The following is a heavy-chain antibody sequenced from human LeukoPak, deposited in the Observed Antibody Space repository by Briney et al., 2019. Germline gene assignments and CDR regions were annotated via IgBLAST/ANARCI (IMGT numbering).Heavy chain of an antibody. CDR2: VSGSGGST. D-gene: IGHD3-22*01. Sequence: GGSLRLSCAASGFTFSSYAMTWVRQAPGKGLERVSVVSGSGGSTYYADSVKGRFTISRDNSKNTLYLQMNSLRAEDTAVYYCAKVSYDSSGYYHYWGQGTLVTVSS. CDR3: AKVSYDSSGYYHY. CDR1: GFTFSSYA. J-gene: IGHJ4*02. V-gene: IGHV3-23*01.